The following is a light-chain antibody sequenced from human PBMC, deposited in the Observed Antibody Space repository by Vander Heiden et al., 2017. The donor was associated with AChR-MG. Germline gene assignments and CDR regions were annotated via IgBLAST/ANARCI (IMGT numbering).Light chain of an antibody. V-gene: IGLV1-40*01. Sequence: QSVLPQPPSVSGAPGQTVTISCSGTDSNIGAGYAVHWYQPLPGRAPNVLIFSNTDRPSGVPDRFSGSRSATSAFLTISGLQVEDEALYYCQSYDRSLSVWDFGGGTKLTVL. CDR3: QSYDRSLSVWD. J-gene: IGLJ2*01. CDR1: DSNIGAGYA. CDR2: SNT.